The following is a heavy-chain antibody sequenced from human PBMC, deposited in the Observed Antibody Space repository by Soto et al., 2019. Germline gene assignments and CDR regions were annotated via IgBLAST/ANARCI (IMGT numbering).Heavy chain of an antibody. CDR1: GYSFASYA. J-gene: IGHJ6*02. Sequence: ASVKVSWKTAGYSFASYAMHWVRHAPGQRLEWMGWINAGNGNTKYSQKFKGRVTITRDTSASTAYMELSSLRSEDTAVYYCATSIAARPPYYYYGMDVSAQGTTLTVSS. CDR3: ATSIAARPPYYYYGMDV. V-gene: IGHV1-3*01. D-gene: IGHD6-6*01. CDR2: INAGNGNT.